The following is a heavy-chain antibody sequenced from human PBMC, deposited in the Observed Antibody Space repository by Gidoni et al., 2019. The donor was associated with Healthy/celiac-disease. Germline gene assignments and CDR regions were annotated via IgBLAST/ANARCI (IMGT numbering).Heavy chain of an antibody. Sequence: EVQLVESGGGLVQPGRSLRLSCAASGFSFDDYAMHWVRQPPGKGLEWISGISWNSGSIGYADSVKGRFTISRDNAKNSLYLQMNSLRVEDTALYYCAKGPNWENYFASWGQGTLVTVSS. CDR3: AKGPNWENYFAS. D-gene: IGHD7-27*01. V-gene: IGHV3-9*01. CDR1: GFSFDDYA. CDR2: ISWNSGSI. J-gene: IGHJ4*02.